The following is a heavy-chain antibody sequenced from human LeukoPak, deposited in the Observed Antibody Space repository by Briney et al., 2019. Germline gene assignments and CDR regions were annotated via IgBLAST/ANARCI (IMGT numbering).Heavy chain of an antibody. J-gene: IGHJ3*02. CDR2: IYTSGST. CDR3: ARRHVVVPAANADAFDI. Sequence: SQTLSLTCTVSGGSISSGSYYWSWIRQPAGKGLEWIGRIYTSGSTSYNPSLKSRVTILVDTSKNQFSLKLSSVTAADTAVYYCARRHVVVPAANADAFDIWGQGTMVTVSS. CDR1: GGSISSGSYY. V-gene: IGHV4-61*02. D-gene: IGHD2-2*01.